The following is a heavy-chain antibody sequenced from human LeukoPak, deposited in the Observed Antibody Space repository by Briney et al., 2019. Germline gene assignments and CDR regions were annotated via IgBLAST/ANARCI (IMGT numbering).Heavy chain of an antibody. J-gene: IGHJ6*02. CDR3: ARHPYFSSSYYYYYGMDV. CDR1: GGSFSGYY. V-gene: IGHV4-59*01. D-gene: IGHD6-6*01. Sequence: SETLSLTCTVSGGSFSGYYWSWIRQPPGKGLEWIGYIYYSGSTNYNPSLKSRVTISVDTSKNQFSLKLSSVTAADTAVYYCARHPYFSSSYYYYYGMDVWGQGTTVTVSS. CDR2: IYYSGST.